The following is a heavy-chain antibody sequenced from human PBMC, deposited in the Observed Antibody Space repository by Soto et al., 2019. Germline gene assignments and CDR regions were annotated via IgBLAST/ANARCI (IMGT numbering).Heavy chain of an antibody. J-gene: IGHJ6*02. V-gene: IGHV3-53*01. CDR1: GFTVSSAY. CDR2: IYGGLTT. CDR3: ASDRIEAAGTLRFKYNYGMDV. D-gene: IGHD6-13*01. Sequence: EVQLVESGGGLIQPGGSLRLSCAASGFTVSSAYMTWVRQAPGNGLEWVSVIYGGLTTSYADSVKSRFTTSRDNSMNTLCLHKNSLRAEDTAVYYCASDRIEAAGTLRFKYNYGMDVWSQGCTVTVAS.